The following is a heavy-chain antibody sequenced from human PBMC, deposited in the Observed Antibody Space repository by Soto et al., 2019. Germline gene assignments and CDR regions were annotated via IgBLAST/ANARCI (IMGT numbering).Heavy chain of an antibody. CDR2: IDYSGST. CDR3: ARVRRYSSRPDAFDI. D-gene: IGHD6-13*01. Sequence: QVQLQESGPGLVKPSETLSLTCTVSGGSISSYYWSWIRQPPGKGLEWIGYIDYSGSTNYNPSLTAAVTAXXDXSXXQFSLRLTSVTAADTAVYYCARVRRYSSRPDAFDIWGQGTMVTVSS. CDR1: GGSISSYY. J-gene: IGHJ3*02. V-gene: IGHV4-59*01.